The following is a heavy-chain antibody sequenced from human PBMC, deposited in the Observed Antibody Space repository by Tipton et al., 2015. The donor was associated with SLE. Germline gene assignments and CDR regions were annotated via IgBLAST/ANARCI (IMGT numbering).Heavy chain of an antibody. CDR1: GVSISSYNW. CDR3: AREGRRGLQIDY. Sequence: GLVKPSGTLSLTCTVSGVSISSYNWWSWVRQPPGKGLEWVGEISHTGSTNSNPSLKSRVTISMDKSKNHFSLEMTSVTAADTAVYYCAREGRRGLQIDYWGQGTLVTVSS. D-gene: IGHD5-24*01. V-gene: IGHV4-4*02. CDR2: ISHTGST. J-gene: IGHJ4*02.